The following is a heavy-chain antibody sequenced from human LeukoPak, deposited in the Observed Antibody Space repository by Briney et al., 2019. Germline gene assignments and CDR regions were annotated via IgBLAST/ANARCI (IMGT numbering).Heavy chain of an antibody. CDR2: ISGSSSTI. J-gene: IGHJ6*02. V-gene: IGHV3-48*01. CDR3: ARDRWELLSNSYHYCGLDV. D-gene: IGHD2-15*01. CDR1: GFTFSSYS. Sequence: GGSLRLPCAASGFTFSSYSMNWVRQAPGKGLEWGSYISGSSSTIYYADSVKGRFTISRDNGKNTLYLQMNSLRAEDTAVYYCARDRWELLSNSYHYCGLDVWGQGTTVTVSS.